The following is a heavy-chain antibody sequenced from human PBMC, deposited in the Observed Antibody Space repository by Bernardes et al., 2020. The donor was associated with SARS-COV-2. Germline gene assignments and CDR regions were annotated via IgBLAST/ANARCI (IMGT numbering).Heavy chain of an antibody. J-gene: IGHJ6*02. V-gene: IGHV1-18*04. CDR2: ISAYNGNT. CDR1: GYTFTSYG. Sequence: ASVKVSCKASGYTFTSYGISWVRQAPGQGLEWMGWISAYNGNTNYAQKLQGRVTMTTDTSTSTAYMELRSLRSDDTAVYYCAREAAPYSSSWYTRYYYYYYGMDVWGQGTTVTVSS. CDR3: AREAAPYSSSWYTRYYYYYYGMDV. D-gene: IGHD6-13*01.